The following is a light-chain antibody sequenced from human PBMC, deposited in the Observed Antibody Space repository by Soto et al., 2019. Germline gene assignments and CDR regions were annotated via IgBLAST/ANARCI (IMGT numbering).Light chain of an antibody. CDR1: SSDVGSYNL. J-gene: IGLJ1*01. CDR2: EGS. V-gene: IGLV2-23*01. Sequence: QSVLTQPASVSGSPGQSITISCTGTSSDVGSYNLVSWYQQHPGKAPKLMIYEGSKRPSGVSNRFSGSKSGNTASLTISGLQAEDEADYYCCSYAGRSTSIFGTGTKVTVL. CDR3: CSYAGRSTSI.